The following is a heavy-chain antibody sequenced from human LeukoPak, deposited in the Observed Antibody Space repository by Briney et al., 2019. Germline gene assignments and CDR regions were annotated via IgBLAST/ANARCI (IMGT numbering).Heavy chain of an antibody. J-gene: IGHJ4*02. CDR2: IRYSGNNQ. V-gene: IGHV3-30*02. CDR1: GFTFNIYW. Sequence: GGSLRLYCAASGFTFNIYWMSWVRQAPGKGLEWVAFIRYSGNNQYYADSVKGRFTISRDNSKNTLYLQMNSLRAEDTAVYYCARDSSIAAADVNFDYWGQGTLVTVSS. D-gene: IGHD6-13*01. CDR3: ARDSSIAAADVNFDY.